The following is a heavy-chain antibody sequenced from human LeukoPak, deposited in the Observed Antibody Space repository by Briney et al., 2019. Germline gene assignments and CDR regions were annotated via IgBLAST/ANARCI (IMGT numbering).Heavy chain of an antibody. CDR2: INWNGGST. Sequence: GGSLRLSCAASGFTFDDYGMSWVRQAPGKGLEWVSGINWNGGSTGYADSVKGRFTISRDNAKNSLYLQMNSLRAEDTAVYYCARARALWFGEGVAFDIWGQGTMVTVSS. CDR3: ARARALWFGEGVAFDI. V-gene: IGHV3-20*04. CDR1: GFTFDDYG. J-gene: IGHJ3*02. D-gene: IGHD3-10*01.